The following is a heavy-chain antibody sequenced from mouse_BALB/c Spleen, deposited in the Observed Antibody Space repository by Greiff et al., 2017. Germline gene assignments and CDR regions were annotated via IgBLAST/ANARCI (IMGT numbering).Heavy chain of an antibody. V-gene: IGHV5-6-5*01. J-gene: IGHJ4*01. Sequence: EVMLVESGGGLVKPGGSLKLSCAASGFTFSSYAMSWVRQTPEKRLEWVASISSGGSTYYPDSVKGRFTISRDNARNILYLQMSSLRSEDTAMYYCALSYDYDAMDYWGQGTSVTVSS. CDR3: ALSYDYDAMDY. CDR1: GFTFSSYA. CDR2: ISSGGST.